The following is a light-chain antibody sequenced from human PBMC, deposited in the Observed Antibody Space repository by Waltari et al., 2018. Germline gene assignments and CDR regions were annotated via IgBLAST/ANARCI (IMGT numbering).Light chain of an antibody. CDR1: ESISNY. V-gene: IGKV1-39*01. J-gene: IGKJ2*01. CDR2: TAS. Sequence: DIRMTQSPPSVPASVGVRVTRTCRASESISNYLNWYQQKPGRAPKLLIYTASSLESDVPARFSASGYGTDFTLTISGLQPEDFATYYCQQSYLTLYTFGQGTKLEIK. CDR3: QQSYLTLYT.